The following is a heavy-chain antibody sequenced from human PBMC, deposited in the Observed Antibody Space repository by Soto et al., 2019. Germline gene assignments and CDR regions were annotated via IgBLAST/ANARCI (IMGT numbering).Heavy chain of an antibody. V-gene: IGHV3-21*06. Sequence: AGSLILSSADPGFAHSSNSMNWVRHAPGKGLEWVSSISSTTNYIYYGDSMKGRFTISRDNAKNSLYLEMNSLRAEDTAVYYCARESEDLTSNFDYWGQGTLVTVSS. J-gene: IGHJ4*02. CDR2: ISSTTNYI. CDR3: ARESEDLTSNFDY. CDR1: GFAHSSNS.